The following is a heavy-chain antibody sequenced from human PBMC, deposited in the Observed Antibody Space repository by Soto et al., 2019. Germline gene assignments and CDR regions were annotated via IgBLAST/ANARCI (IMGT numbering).Heavy chain of an antibody. CDR1: GYTFTSYD. V-gene: IGHV1-3*01. CDR3: ARGFRGCDADWLDP. Sequence: QVQLVQSGAEVKKPGASVKVSCKASGYTFTSYDMHWVRQAPGQRLEWMGWINAGNGNTKYSQKFQGRVTITRDTSASTAYMELSSLRSEDTAVYYCARGFRGCDADWLDPWGQGTLVTVSS. J-gene: IGHJ5*02. CDR2: INAGNGNT. D-gene: IGHD2-21*02.